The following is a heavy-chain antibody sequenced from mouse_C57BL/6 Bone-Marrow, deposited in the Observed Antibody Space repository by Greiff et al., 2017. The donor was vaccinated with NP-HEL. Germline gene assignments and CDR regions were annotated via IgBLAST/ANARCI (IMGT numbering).Heavy chain of an antibody. CDR2: ICRGSCNT. J-gene: IGHJ2*01. CDR1: GFTFSGYG. D-gene: IGHD2-3*01. Sequence: EVQVVESGGGLVKPGGSLKLSCAASGFTFSGYGMHWVRQAPEKGLEWVAYICRGSCNTYYADTVEGPYTLPRDHAKTTLFLQMTRLRSEDTAMAYCARAGWLLYVDYWGRGTTLTVSA. V-gene: IGHV5-17*01. CDR3: ARAGWLLYVDY.